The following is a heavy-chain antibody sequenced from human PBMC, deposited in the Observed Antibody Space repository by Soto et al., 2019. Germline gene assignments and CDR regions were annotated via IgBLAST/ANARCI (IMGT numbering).Heavy chain of an antibody. D-gene: IGHD4-17*01. J-gene: IGHJ6*02. Sequence: SETLSLTCTVSGGSVSSGSYYWSWIRQPPGKGLEWIGYIYYSGSTNYNPSLKSRVTISVDTSKNQFSLKLSSVTAADTAVYYCARDRDFSLASGDQQSLNYGMDVWGQGTTVTVSS. CDR2: IYYSGST. CDR1: GGSVSSGSYY. V-gene: IGHV4-61*01. CDR3: ARDRDFSLASGDQQSLNYGMDV.